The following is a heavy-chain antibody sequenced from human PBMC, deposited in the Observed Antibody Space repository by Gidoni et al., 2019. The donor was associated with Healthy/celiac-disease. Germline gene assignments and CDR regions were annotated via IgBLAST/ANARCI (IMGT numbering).Heavy chain of an antibody. CDR3: AKARRGITGTTGDINWFDP. Sequence: EVQLLESGGGLVQPGGSLRLSCSASGFTFSSYAMSWVRQAPGKGLEWVSAISGSGGSTYYADSVKGRFTISRDNSKNTLYLQMNSLRAEDTAVYYCAKARRGITGTTGDINWFDPWGQGTLVTVSS. CDR1: GFTFSSYA. V-gene: IGHV3-23*01. J-gene: IGHJ5*02. D-gene: IGHD1-7*01. CDR2: ISGSGGST.